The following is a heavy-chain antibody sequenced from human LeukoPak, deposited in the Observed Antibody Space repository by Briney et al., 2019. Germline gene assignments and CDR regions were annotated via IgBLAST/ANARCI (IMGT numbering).Heavy chain of an antibody. V-gene: IGHV3-23*01. CDR3: AKLQGAIAGLFDY. D-gene: IGHD6-13*01. CDR1: GFTFSTYA. J-gene: IGHJ4*02. CDR2: ITPGGGAT. Sequence: GGSLRLSCAHSGFTFSTYAMSWVRQAPGKGLEWVSPITPGGGATYYAGSVRGRFTISRDNSKNTMFLQMKILTADDTALYYCAKLQGAIAGLFDYWGQGTLVTVSS.